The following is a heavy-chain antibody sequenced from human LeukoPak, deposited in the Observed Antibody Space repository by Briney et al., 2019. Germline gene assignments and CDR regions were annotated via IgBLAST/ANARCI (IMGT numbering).Heavy chain of an antibody. Sequence: SQTLSLTCTVSGGSISSGDYYWSWIRQPPGKGLEWIGYIYYSGSTYYNPSLKSRVTISIDTSKNQFSLKLSSVTAADTAAYYCARDRKYYDSSGYYWHWFDPWGQGTLVTVSS. V-gene: IGHV4-30-4*01. CDR3: ARDRKYYDSSGYYWHWFDP. D-gene: IGHD3-22*01. CDR2: IYYSGST. J-gene: IGHJ5*02. CDR1: GGSISSGDYY.